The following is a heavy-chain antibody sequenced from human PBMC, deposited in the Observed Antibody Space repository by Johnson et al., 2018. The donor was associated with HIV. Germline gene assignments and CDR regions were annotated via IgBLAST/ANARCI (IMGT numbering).Heavy chain of an antibody. CDR3: ARDGRDLVTRGSFDI. J-gene: IGHJ3*02. Sequence: EKLVESGGGVVQPGGSLRLSCAASGITVSSNYMSWVRQAPGKGLEWVSVIFSVGGAYYADSVKGLFIISRDNSKNMLYLHMNSLRPEDTAVYYCARDGRDLVTRGSFDIWGQGTVVTVSS. CDR1: GITVSSNY. CDR2: IFSVGGA. V-gene: IGHV3-66*02. D-gene: IGHD3-9*01.